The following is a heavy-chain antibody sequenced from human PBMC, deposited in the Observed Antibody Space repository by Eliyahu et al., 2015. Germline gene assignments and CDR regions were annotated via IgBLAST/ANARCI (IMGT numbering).Heavy chain of an antibody. Sequence: VQLVESGGGLVKPGGSLRLSCAASGFTFSSYSMNWVRQAPGKGLEWVSSISSSSSYIYYADSVKGRFTISRDNAKNSLYLQMNSLRAEDTAVYYCARDHSDYDILTGYSPAGFDIWGQGTMVTVSS. J-gene: IGHJ3*02. CDR3: ARDHSDYDILTGYSPAGFDI. V-gene: IGHV3-21*01. CDR1: GFTFSSYS. CDR2: ISSSSSYI. D-gene: IGHD3-9*01.